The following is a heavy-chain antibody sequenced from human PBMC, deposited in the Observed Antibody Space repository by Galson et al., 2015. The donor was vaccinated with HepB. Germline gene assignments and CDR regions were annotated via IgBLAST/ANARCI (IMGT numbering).Heavy chain of an antibody. CDR1: GFTFSSYA. J-gene: IGHJ4*02. D-gene: IGHD2-2*01. Sequence: SLRLSCAASGFTFSSYAMSWVRQAPGKGLEWVSAISGSGGSTYYADSVKGRFTISRDNSKNTLYLQMNSLRAEDTAVYYCAKISGLGAVPAAHSDYWGQGTLVTVSS. CDR2: ISGSGGST. CDR3: AKISGLGAVPAAHSDY. V-gene: IGHV3-23*01.